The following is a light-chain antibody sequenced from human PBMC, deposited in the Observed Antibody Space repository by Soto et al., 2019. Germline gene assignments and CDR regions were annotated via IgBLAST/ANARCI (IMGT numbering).Light chain of an antibody. Sequence: QSALTQPASVSGSPGQSITISCTGTSSDVGLYNLVSWYQYHPGKAPKLMISEVIKRPSGVSNRFSGSKSGNTASLTISGLQAEDEAYYYCCSYTTSSAWVFGGGTKVTVL. CDR1: SSDVGLYNL. V-gene: IGLV2-23*02. CDR3: CSYTTSSAWV. CDR2: EVI. J-gene: IGLJ3*02.